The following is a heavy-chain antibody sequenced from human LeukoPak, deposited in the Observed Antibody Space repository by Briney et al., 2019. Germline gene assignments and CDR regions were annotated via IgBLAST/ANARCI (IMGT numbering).Heavy chain of an antibody. CDR2: IKHCGFT. D-gene: IGHD5-12*01. CDR1: GGSFSGFY. J-gene: IGHJ4*02. V-gene: IGHV4-34*01. Sequence: SETLSLTCAVHGGSFSGFYWTWMRQPPGKELEWIGEIKHCGFTSYHPSLKSRVTMSEDTSNNQFSLKLTSVTAADTAVDYCARGLGGGYPDYWGPGTLVTVSS. CDR3: ARGLGGGYPDY.